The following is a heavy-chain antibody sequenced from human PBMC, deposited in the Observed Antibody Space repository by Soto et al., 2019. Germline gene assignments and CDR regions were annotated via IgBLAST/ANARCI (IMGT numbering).Heavy chain of an antibody. CDR2: IYPGDSDT. Sequence: GESLKISCKGSGYSFTSYWIGWVRQMPGKGLEGMGIIYPGDSDTRYSPSFQGQVTISADKSISTAYLQWSSLKASDTAMYYCARREDSSGWRYYYYGMDVWGQGTTVTVSS. J-gene: IGHJ6*02. V-gene: IGHV5-51*01. D-gene: IGHD6-19*01. CDR1: GYSFTSYW. CDR3: ARREDSSGWRYYYYGMDV.